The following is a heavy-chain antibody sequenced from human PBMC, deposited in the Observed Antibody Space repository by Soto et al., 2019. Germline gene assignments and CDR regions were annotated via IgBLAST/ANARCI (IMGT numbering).Heavy chain of an antibody. D-gene: IGHD3-10*01. J-gene: IGHJ6*03. CDR2: ISGSGGST. Sequence: EVQLLESGGGLVQPGGSLRLSCAASGFTFSSYAMSWVRQAPGKGLEWVSAISGSGGSTYYADSVKGRFTIPRGNSKNTLYLQMNSLRAEDTAVYYCAKDRMVRGVIRYYYYYMDVWGKGTTVTVSS. CDR3: AKDRMVRGVIRYYYYYMDV. CDR1: GFTFSSYA. V-gene: IGHV3-23*01.